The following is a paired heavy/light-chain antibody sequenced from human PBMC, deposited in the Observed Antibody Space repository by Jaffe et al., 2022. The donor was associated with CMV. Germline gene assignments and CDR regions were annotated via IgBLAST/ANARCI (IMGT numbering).Light chain of an antibody. V-gene: IGLV1-44*01. CDR2: TYNN. CDR3: AAWDDNLNGWL. CDR1: HSNIGSNP. Sequence: QSVLIQPPSASGTPGQRVTISCSGSHSNIGSNPVNWYQQSPGSAPRLLIHTYNNQRPSGVPDRFSGSKSGTSASLAISGLQSEDEADYYCAAWDDNLNGWLFGGGTKLTVL. J-gene: IGLJ3*02.
Heavy chain of an antibody. CDR2: ISYRPRGST. V-gene: IGHV4-39*01. CDR1: GGSVNTTTLF. J-gene: IGHJ4*02. Sequence: QLQLQESGPGLVRPSETLSLTCSVSGGSVNTTTLFWGWIRQPPGKGLEWIASISYRPRGSTYYNPSLKSRVTMSIDTSKNQVSLRLSSVTAADTAVYYCASDPPLGDFDYWGQGTLVTVSS. CDR3: ASDPPLGDFDY. D-gene: IGHD3-16*01.